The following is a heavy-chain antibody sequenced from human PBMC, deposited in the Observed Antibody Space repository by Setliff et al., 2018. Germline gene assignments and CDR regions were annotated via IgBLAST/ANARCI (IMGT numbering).Heavy chain of an antibody. CDR3: ARAADSYGPPRSYMDV. CDR1: GDSISSGN. Sequence: ETLSLTCAVSGDSISSGNWWSWVRQPPEKGLEWISYISNGGGAVKYADSVKGRFTISRDNAKSSLYLQMNSLRAEDTAVYYCARAADSYGPPRSYMDVWGKGTTVTVSS. V-gene: IGHV3-48*04. CDR2: ISNGGGAV. D-gene: IGHD5-18*01. J-gene: IGHJ6*03.